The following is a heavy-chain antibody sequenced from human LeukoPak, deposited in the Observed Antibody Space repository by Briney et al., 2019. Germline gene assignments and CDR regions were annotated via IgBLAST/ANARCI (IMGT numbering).Heavy chain of an antibody. Sequence: PGGSLRLSCAASGFTFSSYSMNWVRQAPGKGLEWVSYISSSSSTIYYADSVKGRFTISRDNAKNSLYLQMNSLKAEDTAVYYCTRETPSYDFWSDDGWFDPWGQGTLVTVSS. J-gene: IGHJ5*02. CDR2: ISSSSSTI. CDR3: TRETPSYDFWSDDGWFDP. D-gene: IGHD3-3*01. CDR1: GFTFSSYS. V-gene: IGHV3-48*01.